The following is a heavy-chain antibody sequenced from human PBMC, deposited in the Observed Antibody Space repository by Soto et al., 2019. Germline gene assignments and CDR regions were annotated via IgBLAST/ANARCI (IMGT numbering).Heavy chain of an antibody. Sequence: GASVKVSFKASGYTFTSYGISWVRQAPGQGLEWMGWISAYNGNTNYAQKLQGRVTMTTDTSTSTAYMELRSLRSDDTAVYYCARTTGDEVSYWYFDLWGRGTLVTVSS. CDR2: ISAYNGNT. V-gene: IGHV1-18*01. D-gene: IGHD7-27*01. CDR1: GYTFTSYG. CDR3: ARTTGDEVSYWYFDL. J-gene: IGHJ2*01.